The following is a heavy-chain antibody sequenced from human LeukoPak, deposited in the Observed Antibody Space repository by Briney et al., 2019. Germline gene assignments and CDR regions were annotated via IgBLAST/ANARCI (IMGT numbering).Heavy chain of an antibody. D-gene: IGHD3-10*01. CDR3: ARDQSPWFTMVRGPSGY. V-gene: IGHV7-4-1*02. CDR1: GYTFTGYY. J-gene: IGHJ4*02. CDR2: INTNTGNP. Sequence: GASVKVSCKASGYTFTGYYMHWVRQAPGQGLEWMGWINTNTGNPTYAQGFTGRFVFSLDTSVSTAYLQISSLKAEDTAVYYCARDQSPWFTMVRGPSGYWGQGTLVTVSS.